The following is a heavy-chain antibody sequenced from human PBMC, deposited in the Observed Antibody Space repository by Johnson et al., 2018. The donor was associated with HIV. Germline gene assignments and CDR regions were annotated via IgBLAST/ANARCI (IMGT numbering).Heavy chain of an antibody. CDR3: ARGAYSSSLHASDASDI. V-gene: IGHV3-30*04. CDR1: GFMFSSFA. Sequence: VQLVESGGGVVQPGRSLRLSCAASGFMFSSFAMHWVRQAPGKGLEWVAVISYDGKNNYYTGSVKGRFTSSRDNSKNTLYLQMNSLRAEDTALYCCARGAYSSSLHASDASDIWGQGTMVTVSS. J-gene: IGHJ3*02. CDR2: ISYDGKNN. D-gene: IGHD6-13*01.